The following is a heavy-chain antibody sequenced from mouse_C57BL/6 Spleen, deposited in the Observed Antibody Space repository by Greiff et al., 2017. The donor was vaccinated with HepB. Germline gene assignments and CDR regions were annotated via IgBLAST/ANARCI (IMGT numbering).Heavy chain of an antibody. D-gene: IGHD2-2*01. J-gene: IGHJ4*01. Sequence: QVQLQQSGAELVRPGTSVKVSCKASGYAFPNYLIEWVKQRPGQGLEWIGVINPGSGGTNYNEKFKGKATVTADKSSSTAYMRLSSLTSEDSAVYFCARLYGYGDDYAMDGWGKGTSVTVS. CDR3: ARLYGYGDDYAMDG. CDR1: GYAFPNYL. V-gene: IGHV1-54*01. CDR2: INPGSGGT.